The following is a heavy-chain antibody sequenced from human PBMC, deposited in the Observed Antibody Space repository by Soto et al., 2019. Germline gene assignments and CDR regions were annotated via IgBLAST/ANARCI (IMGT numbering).Heavy chain of an antibody. J-gene: IGHJ6*02. CDR3: ARWGTAMIPYGMDV. D-gene: IGHD5-18*01. CDR1: GGTFSSYA. Sequence: RASVKVSCKASGGTFSSYAISWVRQAPGQGLEWMGGIIPIFGTANYAQKFQGRVTITADESTSTAYMELSSLRSEDTAVYYCARWGTAMIPYGMDVWGQGTTVTVSS. CDR2: IIPIFGTA. V-gene: IGHV1-69*13.